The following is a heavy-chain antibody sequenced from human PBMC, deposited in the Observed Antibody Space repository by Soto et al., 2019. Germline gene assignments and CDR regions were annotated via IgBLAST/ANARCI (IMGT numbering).Heavy chain of an antibody. CDR1: RFSFSTYA. J-gene: IGHJ3*02. V-gene: IGHV3-30-3*01. CDR3: ARDRSGSREIDDALDI. CDR2: ISFVGGNE. D-gene: IGHD1-26*01. Sequence: QVQLVESGGGVVQPGRSLRLSCAASRFSFSTYAIHWVRQAPGKGLGWVAGISFVGGNEYYADTGTGRFTISRDNSKSTLYLKMNSLGPDDTAVYYCARDRSGSREIDDALDIWGRGTMVTVSS.